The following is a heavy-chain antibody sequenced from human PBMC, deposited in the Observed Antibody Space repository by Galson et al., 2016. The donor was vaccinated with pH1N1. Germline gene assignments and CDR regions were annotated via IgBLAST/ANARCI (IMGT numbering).Heavy chain of an antibody. D-gene: IGHD4-17*01. CDR2: IDWDDDK. V-gene: IGHV2-70*01. Sequence: PALVKPTQTLTLTCTFSGFSLSTSGMCVSWIRQPPGKALEWLVLIDWDDDKYYSTSLKTRLTISKDTSKNQVVLTMTNMDPVDTATYYCARLDYGDYSGYFEYWGQGTLVTVSS. J-gene: IGHJ4*02. CDR3: ARLDYGDYSGYFEY. CDR1: GFSLSTSGMC.